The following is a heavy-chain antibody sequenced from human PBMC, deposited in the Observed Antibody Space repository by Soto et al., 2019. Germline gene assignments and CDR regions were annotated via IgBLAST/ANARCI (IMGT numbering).Heavy chain of an antibody. J-gene: IGHJ6*02. CDR3: ARLRWFEDYYYGMDV. D-gene: IGHD3-10*01. CDR2: IIPIFGTA. Sequence: QVQLVQSGAEVQKPGSSVKVSCKASGGTFSSYAMSWVRQAPGQGLEWMGGIIPIFGTANYAQKFQGRVTITADEATSTAYMELSSLRSEDTAVYYCARLRWFEDYYYGMDVWGQGTTVTVAS. CDR1: GGTFSSYA. V-gene: IGHV1-69*01.